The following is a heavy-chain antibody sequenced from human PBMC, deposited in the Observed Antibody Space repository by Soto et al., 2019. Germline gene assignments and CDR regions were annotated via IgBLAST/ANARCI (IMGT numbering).Heavy chain of an antibody. D-gene: IGHD5-12*01. Sequence: KASETLSLTCTVSGGSISSYYWSWIRQPPGKGLEWIGYIYYSGSTNYNPSLKSRVTISVDTSKNQFSLKLSSVTAADTAVYYCARALWRATYFDYWGQGTLVTVSS. V-gene: IGHV4-59*01. CDR1: GGSISSYY. J-gene: IGHJ4*02. CDR2: IYYSGST. CDR3: ARALWRATYFDY.